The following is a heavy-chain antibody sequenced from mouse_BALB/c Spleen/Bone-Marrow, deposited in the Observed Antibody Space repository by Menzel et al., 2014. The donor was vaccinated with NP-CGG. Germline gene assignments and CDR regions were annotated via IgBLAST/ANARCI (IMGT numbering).Heavy chain of an antibody. CDR1: GNSFTSYW. V-gene: IGHV1S127*01. CDR3: ARVGLRLPYYFDY. D-gene: IGHD1-2*01. J-gene: IGHJ2*01. Sequence: QVQLQQSGPQVVRPGASVKISCKASGNSFTSYWMHWVKQRPGQGLEWIGMIDPSDSETRLNQKFKDKATLTVDKSSSTAYMQLSSPTSEDSAVYYCARVGLRLPYYFDYWGQGTTLTVSS. CDR2: IDPSDSET.